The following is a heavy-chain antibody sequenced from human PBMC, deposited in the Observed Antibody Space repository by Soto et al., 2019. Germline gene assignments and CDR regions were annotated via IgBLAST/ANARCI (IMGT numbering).Heavy chain of an antibody. J-gene: IGHJ4*02. V-gene: IGHV1-69*13. D-gene: IGHD1-26*01. CDR2: FIPSFGTA. CDR1: GDTFTKLG. CDR3: AAGYSRRYSRFDF. Sequence: ASVKVSCKASGDTFTKLGFTWVRQAPGQGREWVGQFIPSFGTARYAPKFEGRVTIAADESTNISSMELTSLRTENTAIYYCAAGYSRRYSRFDFWGQGTQVTVSS.